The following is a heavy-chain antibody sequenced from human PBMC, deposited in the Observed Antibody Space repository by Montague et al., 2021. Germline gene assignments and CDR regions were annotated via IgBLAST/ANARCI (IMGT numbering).Heavy chain of an antibody. V-gene: IGHV6-1*01. D-gene: IGHD3-10*01. CDR2: TYYMFERYN. CDR3: ARDRKGWFGFDL. Sequence: CAISGDSVCVEEPTCSSNRHSSSRGSGRLGGTYYMFERYNEYAISVRSRITVNPDTSKNQFSLLLNSVTPEDTAVYYCARDRKGWFGFDLWGRGTLVTVSS. J-gene: IGHJ2*01. CDR1: GDSVCVEEPT.